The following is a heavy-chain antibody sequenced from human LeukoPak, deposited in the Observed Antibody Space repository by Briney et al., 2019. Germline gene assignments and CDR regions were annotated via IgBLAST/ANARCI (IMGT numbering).Heavy chain of an antibody. CDR2: INHSGST. D-gene: IGHD6-13*01. V-gene: IGHV4-34*01. J-gene: IGHJ4*02. CDR3: ASDGYSSSQENY. Sequence: SETLSLTCAVYGGSFSGYYWSWIRQPPGKGLEWIGEINHSGSTNYNPSLKSRVTISVDTSKNQFSLKLSSVTAADTAVYYCASDGYSSSQENYWGQGTLVTVSS. CDR1: GGSFSGYY.